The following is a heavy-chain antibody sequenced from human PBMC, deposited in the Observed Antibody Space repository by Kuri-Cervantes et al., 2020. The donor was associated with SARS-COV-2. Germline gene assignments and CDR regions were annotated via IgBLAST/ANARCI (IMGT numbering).Heavy chain of an antibody. V-gene: IGHV3-23*01. J-gene: IGHJ4*02. D-gene: IGHD3-16*01. CDR2: ISSSGLTT. CDR1: GFIFSKYA. CDR3: ARDLGVAPDF. Sequence: ETLSLTCGGSGFIFSKYAMHWVRQAPGKGLEWAAVISSSGLTTHYAASVKGRFTVSRDNAKNTLYLLMSSLRVEDTAMYYCARDLGVAPDFWGQGTQVTVSS.